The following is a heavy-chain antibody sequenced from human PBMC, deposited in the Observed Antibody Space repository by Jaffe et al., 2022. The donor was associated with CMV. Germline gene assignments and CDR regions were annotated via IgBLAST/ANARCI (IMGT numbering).Heavy chain of an antibody. CDR3: AKAIFDSSGYYEGTIDY. D-gene: IGHD3-22*01. Sequence: EVQLVESGGGLVQPGRSLRLSCAASGFTFDDYAMHWVRQAPGKGLEWVSGISWNSGSIGYADSVKGRFTISRDNAKNSLYLQMNSLRAEDTALYYCAKAIFDSSGYYEGTIDYWGQGTLVTVSS. J-gene: IGHJ4*02. CDR1: GFTFDDYA. V-gene: IGHV3-9*01. CDR2: ISWNSGSI.